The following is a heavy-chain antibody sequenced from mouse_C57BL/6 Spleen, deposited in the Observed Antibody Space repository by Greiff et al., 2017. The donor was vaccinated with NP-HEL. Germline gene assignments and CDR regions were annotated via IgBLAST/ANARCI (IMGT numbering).Heavy chain of an antibody. D-gene: IGHD2-1*01. CDR2: IYPGSGST. J-gene: IGHJ1*03. CDR1: GYTFTSYW. V-gene: IGHV1-55*01. CDR3: ARYYYGNYDWYFDV. Sequence: QVQLKQPGAELVKPGASVKMSCKASGYTFTSYWITWVKQRPGQGLEWIGDIYPGSGSTNYNEKFKSKATLTVDPSSSTAYMQLSSLTSEDSAVYYCARYYYGNYDWYFDVWGTGTTVTVSS.